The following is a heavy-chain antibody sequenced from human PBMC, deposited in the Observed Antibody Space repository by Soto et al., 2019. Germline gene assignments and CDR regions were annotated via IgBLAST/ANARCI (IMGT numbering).Heavy chain of an antibody. Sequence: QVQLVQSGAEVKKPGSSVKVSCKASGGTFSSYAISWVRQAPGQGLEWMGGIIPLFGTANYAQKFQGRVTITADESTSTAYMELSSLRSEDTAVYYCAFRGQGGYYYGMDVWGQGTTVTVSS. J-gene: IGHJ6*02. V-gene: IGHV1-69*01. D-gene: IGHD2-15*01. CDR1: GGTFSSYA. CDR3: AFRGQGGYYYGMDV. CDR2: IIPLFGTA.